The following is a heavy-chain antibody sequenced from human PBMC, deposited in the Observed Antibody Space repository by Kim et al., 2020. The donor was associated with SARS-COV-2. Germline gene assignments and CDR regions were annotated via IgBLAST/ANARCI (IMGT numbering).Heavy chain of an antibody. CDR3: ARERPGGNYAFDI. Sequence: GGSLRLSCAASGFTFNNYHMHWARQAPGKGLEWVTLIWYDGSHKYYADSVKGRFTISRDNSENTLYLQMNSLRAEDTAVYYCARERPGGNYAFDIWGQGTMVTVSS. CDR1: GFTFNNYH. J-gene: IGHJ3*02. V-gene: IGHV3-33*01. CDR2: IWYDGSHK. D-gene: IGHD3-16*01.